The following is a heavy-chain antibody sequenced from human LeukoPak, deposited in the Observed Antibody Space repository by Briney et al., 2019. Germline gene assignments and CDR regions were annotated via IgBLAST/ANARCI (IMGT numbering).Heavy chain of an antibody. CDR3: ARDRAVDTAMVMNY. Sequence: QTGGSLRLSCAASGFTFSSYAMYWVRQAPGKGLEWVAVISYDGSNKYYADSVKGRFTISRDNSKNTLYLQMNSLRAEDTAVYYCARDRAVDTAMVMNYWGQGTLVTVSS. D-gene: IGHD5-18*01. CDR2: ISYDGSNK. CDR1: GFTFSSYA. J-gene: IGHJ4*02. V-gene: IGHV3-30-3*01.